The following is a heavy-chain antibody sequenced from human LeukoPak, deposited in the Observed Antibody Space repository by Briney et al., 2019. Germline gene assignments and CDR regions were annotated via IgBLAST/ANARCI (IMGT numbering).Heavy chain of an antibody. D-gene: IGHD3-16*01. J-gene: IGHJ4*02. CDR2: IYYTGTT. V-gene: IGHV4-59*01. CDR1: GGSISGYY. Sequence: SETLSLTCTVSGGSISGYYWTWVRQPPGEALQYIGCIYYTGTTNYNPSLNSRVTISVDTSKNQFALRLSSVTAADTAVYYCARVVGGVGLDYWGQGTLVTVSS. CDR3: ARVVGGVGLDY.